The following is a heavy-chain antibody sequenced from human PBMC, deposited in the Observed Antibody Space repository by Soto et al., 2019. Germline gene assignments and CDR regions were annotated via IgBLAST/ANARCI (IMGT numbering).Heavy chain of an antibody. CDR3: AKIDGSSCYLPYDY. J-gene: IGHJ4*02. Sequence: PSQTQSLTCSVSGVYIRNRNLYWGWIKKPPGKGLEWIGNIYYSGSTYYNPSLRSRVTISIDTSKNQFSLKLSSVTAADTAVYYCAKIDGSSCYLPYDYWGQGTLVTVSS. CDR1: GVYIRNRNLY. V-gene: IGHV4-39*01. CDR2: IYYSGST. D-gene: IGHD2-15*01.